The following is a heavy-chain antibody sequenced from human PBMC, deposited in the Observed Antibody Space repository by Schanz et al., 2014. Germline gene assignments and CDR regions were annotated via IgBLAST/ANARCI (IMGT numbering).Heavy chain of an antibody. J-gene: IGHJ1*01. V-gene: IGHV3-30*03. CDR1: GVIFNIYG. CDR2: VSYDGSTK. CDR3: ATGRAASNFGSEYFLY. Sequence: QVKLVESGGGVVQPGRSLRLSCAASGVIFNIYGMHWVRQVPGKGLEWVAVVSYDGSTKYYADSVKGRFAISRENSKNTMFLQMSSLRPEDTAVYYCATGRAASNFGSEYFLYWGQGTLVTVSS. D-gene: IGHD6-13*01.